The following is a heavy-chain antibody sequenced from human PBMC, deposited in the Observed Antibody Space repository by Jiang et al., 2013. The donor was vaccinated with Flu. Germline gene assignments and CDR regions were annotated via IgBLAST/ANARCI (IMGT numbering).Heavy chain of an antibody. J-gene: IGHJ1*01. D-gene: IGHD2-2*01. CDR2: IDPSDSYT. CDR3: ARRLGYCTTTTCYAGVDF. CDR1: GYSFTSYW. V-gene: IGHV5-10-1*01. Sequence: PGESLRISCKGSGYSFTSYWISWVRQMPGKGLEWMGRIDPSDSYTNYSPSFQGHVTISADKSITTAYLQWSSLKASDTAMYYCARRLGYCTTTTCYAGVDFWGQGTLVTVSS.